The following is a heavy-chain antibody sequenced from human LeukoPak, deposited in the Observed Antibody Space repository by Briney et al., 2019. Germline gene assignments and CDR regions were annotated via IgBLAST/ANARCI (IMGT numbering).Heavy chain of an antibody. D-gene: IGHD2-15*01. CDR2: ISSSSSYI. Sequence: GGSLRLSCAASGFTFSSYSMNWVRQAPGKGLEWVSSISSSSSYIYYADSVKGRFTISRDNAKNSLYLQMNSLRAEDTAVYYCARQRWSWYFYMDVWGKGTTVTISS. V-gene: IGHV3-21*01. CDR3: ARQRWSWYFYMDV. CDR1: GFTFSSYS. J-gene: IGHJ6*03.